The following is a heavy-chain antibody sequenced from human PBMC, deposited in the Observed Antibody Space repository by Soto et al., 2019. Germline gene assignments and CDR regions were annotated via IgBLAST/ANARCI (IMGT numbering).Heavy chain of an antibody. D-gene: IGHD2-2*01. CDR1: GFTFSSYA. CDR2: ISGSGDTT. CDR3: AKDKYQLLPYGMDV. J-gene: IGHJ6*02. Sequence: EVQVLESGGGLVQPGGSLRLSCAASGFTFSSYAMSWVRQAPGKGLEWVSAISGSGDTTYYADSVEGRFTISRDNSKNPLYMRMNSLGGEDTAVYYCAKDKYQLLPYGMDVWGQWTAVTFAS. V-gene: IGHV3-23*01.